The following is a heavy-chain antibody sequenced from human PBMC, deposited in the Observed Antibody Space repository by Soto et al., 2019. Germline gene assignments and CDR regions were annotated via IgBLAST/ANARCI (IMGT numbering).Heavy chain of an antibody. J-gene: IGHJ6*02. CDR3: ARSGWNSPYYSHGLDV. V-gene: IGHV1-18*01. CDR2: ISPYNDNT. D-gene: IGHD6-19*01. Sequence: GASVKVSCKTSGYTFTAYGITWVRQAQGRGLELLGWISPYNDNTKYAEKFQGRVTLTTDISTGTASMELSSLKSDDTAVYYCARSGWNSPYYSHGLDVWGQGTTVTGSS. CDR1: GYTFTAYG.